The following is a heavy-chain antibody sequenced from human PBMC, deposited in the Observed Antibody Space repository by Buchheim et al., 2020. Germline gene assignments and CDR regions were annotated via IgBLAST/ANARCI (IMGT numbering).Heavy chain of an antibody. CDR2: ISYDGSNK. Sequence: QVQLVESGGGVVQPGRSLRLSCAASGFTFSSYAVHWVRQAPGKGLEWVAVISYDGSNKYYADSVKGRFTISRDNSKNTLYLQMNSLRAEDTAVYYCARRTWPDNYYYYGMDVWGQGTT. V-gene: IGHV3-30*04. CDR3: ARRTWPDNYYYYGMDV. J-gene: IGHJ6*02. D-gene: IGHD5-24*01. CDR1: GFTFSSYA.